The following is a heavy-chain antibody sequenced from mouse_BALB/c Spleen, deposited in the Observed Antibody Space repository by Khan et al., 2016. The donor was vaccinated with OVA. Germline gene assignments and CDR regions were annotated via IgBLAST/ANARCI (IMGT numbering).Heavy chain of an antibody. CDR2: INSDGTYT. Sequence: EVELVESGGGLVKPGGSLKLSCAASGFTFSSYAMSWVRQTPEKRLEWVATINSDGTYTYYPASVKGRFTISSDYAKNTLYLHMSRLRSEDTAMYYCARQNFGPFAYWGQGTLVTVSA. J-gene: IGHJ3*01. V-gene: IGHV5-9-3*01. CDR3: ARQNFGPFAY. CDR1: GFTFSSYA.